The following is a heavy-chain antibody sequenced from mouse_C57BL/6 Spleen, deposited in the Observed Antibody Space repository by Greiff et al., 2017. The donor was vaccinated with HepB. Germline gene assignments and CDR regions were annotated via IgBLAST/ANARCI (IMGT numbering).Heavy chain of an antibody. D-gene: IGHD1-1*01. V-gene: IGHV1-63*01. Sequence: VKLVESGAELVRPGTSVKMSCKASGYTFTNYWIGWAKQRPGHGLEWIGDIYPGGGYTNYNEKFKGKATLTADKSSSTAYMQFSSLTSEDSAIYYCARWDGSSSLAMDYWGQGTSVTVSS. CDR2: IYPGGGYT. CDR3: ARWDGSSSLAMDY. J-gene: IGHJ4*01. CDR1: GYTFTNYW.